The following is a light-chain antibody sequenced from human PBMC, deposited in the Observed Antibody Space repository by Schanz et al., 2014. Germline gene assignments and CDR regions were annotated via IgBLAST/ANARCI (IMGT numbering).Light chain of an antibody. V-gene: IGKV1-39*01. Sequence: IQMTQSPSSLSASVGDRVTITCRASQSISGYLNWYQQKPGKAPKLLIYATSSLQSGVPSRFSGSGSGTDFTLTISSLQPDDFATYYCQQTYSSPLTFGGGTKVEI. CDR2: ATS. J-gene: IGKJ4*01. CDR3: QQTYSSPLT. CDR1: QSISGY.